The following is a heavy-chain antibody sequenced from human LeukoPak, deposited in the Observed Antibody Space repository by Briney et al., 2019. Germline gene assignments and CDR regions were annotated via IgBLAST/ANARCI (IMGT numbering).Heavy chain of an antibody. Sequence: PSETLSLTCTVSDGSIISSSYYWGWIRQPPGMGLEWIGSIYYTGNTYYNASLKSQVSISIDTSKNQFSLKLTSVTAADTAVYYCARQTGSGLFILPGGQGTLVTVSS. CDR3: ARQTGSGLFILP. CDR2: IYYTGNT. CDR1: DGSIISSSYY. D-gene: IGHD3/OR15-3a*01. J-gene: IGHJ4*02. V-gene: IGHV4-39*01.